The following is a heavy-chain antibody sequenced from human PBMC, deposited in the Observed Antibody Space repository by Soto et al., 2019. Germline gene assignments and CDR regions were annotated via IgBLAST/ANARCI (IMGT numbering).Heavy chain of an antibody. CDR2: ISAYNGNT. Sequence: QVQLVQSGAEVKKPGASVKVSCKASGYTFPSYGISWVRQAPGQGLEWMGWISAYNGNTKYAQKLQGRVTMTTDTSTSTAYMELRSLRSDDTAVDDCARDLGGSYYAPVDYWGQGTLVTVSS. CDR3: ARDLGGSYYAPVDY. D-gene: IGHD1-26*01. CDR1: GYTFPSYG. V-gene: IGHV1-18*01. J-gene: IGHJ4*02.